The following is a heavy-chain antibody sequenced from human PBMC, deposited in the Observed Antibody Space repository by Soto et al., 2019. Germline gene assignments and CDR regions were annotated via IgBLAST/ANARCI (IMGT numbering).Heavy chain of an antibody. CDR3: ARGWGEAAAGKDY. D-gene: IGHD6-13*01. J-gene: IGHJ4*02. CDR2: INHSGST. CDR1: GGSFSGYY. Sequence: QVQLQQWGAGLLKPSETLSLTCAVYGGSFSGYYWSWIRQPPGKGLEWIGEINHSGSTNYNPSLKSRVTISVDTSKNQFSLKLSSVTAADTAVYYCARGWGEAAAGKDYWGQGTLVTVSS. V-gene: IGHV4-34*01.